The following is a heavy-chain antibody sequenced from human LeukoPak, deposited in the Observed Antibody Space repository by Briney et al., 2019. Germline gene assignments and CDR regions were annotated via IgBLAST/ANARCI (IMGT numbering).Heavy chain of an antibody. J-gene: IGHJ5*02. CDR2: ISSSSSYI. Sequence: GSLRLSCAASGFTFSSYSMNWVRQAPGKGLEWVSSISSSSSYIYYADSAKGRFTISRDNAKNSLYLQMNSLRAKDTAVYYCARDWPTSYYDFWSGFNWFDPWGQGTLVTVSS. V-gene: IGHV3-21*01. D-gene: IGHD3-3*01. CDR1: GFTFSSYS. CDR3: ARDWPTSYYDFWSGFNWFDP.